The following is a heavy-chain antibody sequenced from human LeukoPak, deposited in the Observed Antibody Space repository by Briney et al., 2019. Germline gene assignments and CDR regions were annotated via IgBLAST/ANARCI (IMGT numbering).Heavy chain of an antibody. CDR1: GGTFSSYA. V-gene: IGHV1-69*04. J-gene: IGHJ4*02. CDR3: ARGGTLTGGLDY. D-gene: IGHD1-14*01. CDR2: IIPILGIA. Sequence: GASVKVSCKASGGTFSSYAISWVRQAPGQGLEWMGRIIPILGIANYAQKFQGRVTITADKSTSTAYMELSSLRSEDTAVYYCARGGTLTGGLDYWGQGTLVTVSS.